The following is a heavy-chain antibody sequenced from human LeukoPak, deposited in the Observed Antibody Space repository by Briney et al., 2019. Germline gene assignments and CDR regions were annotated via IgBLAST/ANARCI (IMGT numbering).Heavy chain of an antibody. V-gene: IGHV4-59*01. J-gene: IGHJ5*02. Sequence: PPETPSLTCTVSGGSISSYYWSWIWQPPRKGLEWIGYIYYSGSTNYNPSLKSRVSISVDTSKNQFSLKLSSVTAADTAVYYCARFCNYYDSSGYYYGFDPWGQGALVTASS. CDR2: IYYSGST. CDR1: GGSISSYY. CDR3: ARFCNYYDSSGYYYGFDP. D-gene: IGHD3-22*01.